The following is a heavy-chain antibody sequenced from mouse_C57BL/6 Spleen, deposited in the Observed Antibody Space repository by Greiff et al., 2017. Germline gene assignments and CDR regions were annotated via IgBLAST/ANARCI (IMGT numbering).Heavy chain of an antibody. CDR2: IDPSASYT. CDR3: ARCGTNAMDY. CDR1: GYTFTSYW. V-gene: IGHV1-59*01. J-gene: IGHJ4*01. D-gene: IGHD4-1*01. Sequence: QVQLQQPGAELVRPGTSVKLSCKASGYTFTSYWMHWVKQRPGQGLEWIGVIDPSASYTNYNQKFKGKATLTVDKSSSTAYMQLSSLTSEDSAVYYCARCGTNAMDYWGQGTSVTVSS.